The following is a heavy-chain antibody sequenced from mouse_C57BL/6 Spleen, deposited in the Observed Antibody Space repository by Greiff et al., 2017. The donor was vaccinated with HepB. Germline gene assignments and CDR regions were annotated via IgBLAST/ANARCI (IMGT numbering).Heavy chain of an antibody. V-gene: IGHV1-9*01. CDR1: GYTFTGYW. D-gene: IGHD1-1*01. CDR3: AREEGITTVVEPHFDY. Sequence: VQLQHSGAELMKPGASVKLSCKATGYTFTGYWIEWVKQRPGHGLEWIGEILPGSGSTNYNEKFKGKATFTADTSSNTAYMQLSSLTTEDSAIYYCAREEGITTVVEPHFDYWGQGTTLTVSS. J-gene: IGHJ2*01. CDR2: ILPGSGST.